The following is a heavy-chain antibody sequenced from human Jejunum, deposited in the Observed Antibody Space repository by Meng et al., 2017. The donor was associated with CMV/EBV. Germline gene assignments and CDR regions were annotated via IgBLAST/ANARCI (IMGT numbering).Heavy chain of an antibody. V-gene: IGHV3-7*01. CDR3: ARIVAYGNAHYGMDV. CDR2: VNQDGPET. J-gene: IGHJ6*02. CDR1: FTFSSDW. Sequence: FTFSSDWMTGVRQAPGSGLEWVANVNQDGPETYYVDSVRGRFTISRDNAKNSLYLQMNNLRVEDTAVYSCARIVAYGNAHYGMDVWGQGTTVTVSS. D-gene: IGHD2-21*01.